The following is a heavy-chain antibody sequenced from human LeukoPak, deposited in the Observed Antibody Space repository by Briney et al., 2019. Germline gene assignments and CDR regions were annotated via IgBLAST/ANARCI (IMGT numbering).Heavy chain of an antibody. D-gene: IGHD3-16*01. CDR3: ARDRNGGGFQKP. CDR1: GGSISSYY. V-gene: IGHV4-59*01. CDR2: IYYSGST. J-gene: IGHJ5*02. Sequence: SETLSLTCTVSGGSISSYYWSWIRQPPGKGLEWIGYIYYSGSTNYNPSLKSRVTISVDTSKNQFSLKLSSVTAADTAVYYCARDRNGGGFQKPWGQGTLVTVSS.